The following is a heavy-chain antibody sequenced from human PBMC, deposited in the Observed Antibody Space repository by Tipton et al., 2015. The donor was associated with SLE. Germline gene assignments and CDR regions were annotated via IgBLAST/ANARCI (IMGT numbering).Heavy chain of an antibody. D-gene: IGHD3-10*01. CDR3: ARDRTMVQGVTSYFDY. Sequence: TLSLTCTVSGGSISSYYWSWIRQPPGKGLEWIGYIYYSGSTNYNSSLESRVSMSIDTSKNLFSLKLTSVTAADTAVYYCARDRTMVQGVTSYFDYWGQGTLVTVSS. V-gene: IGHV4-59*12. J-gene: IGHJ4*02. CDR2: IYYSGST. CDR1: GGSISSYY.